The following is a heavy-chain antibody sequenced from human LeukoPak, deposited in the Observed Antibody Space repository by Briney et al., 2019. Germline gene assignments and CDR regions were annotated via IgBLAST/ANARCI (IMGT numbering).Heavy chain of an antibody. CDR3: ASGSVVATTTGVYYYMDV. CDR1: GGSISSSSYY. V-gene: IGHV4-39*07. D-gene: IGHD5-12*01. CDR2: INHSGST. J-gene: IGHJ6*03. Sequence: SETLSLTCTVSGGSISSSSYYWGWIRQPPGKGLEWIGEINHSGSTNYNPSLKSRVTISVDTSKNQFSLKLTSVTAADTAVYYCASGSVVATTTGVYYYMDVWGKGTTVTISS.